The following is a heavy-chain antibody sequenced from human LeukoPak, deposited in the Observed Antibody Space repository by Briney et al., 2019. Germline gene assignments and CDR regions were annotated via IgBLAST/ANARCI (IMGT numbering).Heavy chain of an antibody. CDR2: IYYSGST. J-gene: IGHJ4*02. D-gene: IGHD6-19*01. CDR1: GASIRSSDYY. Sequence: KPSATLSLTCVLSGASIRSSDYYWAWIRQPPGKGLEWIGYIYYSGSTNYNPSLKSRVTISVDTSKNQFSLKLSSVTAADTAVYFCARDAAVAGTVVGLDYWGQGTLVTVSS. V-gene: IGHV4-39*07. CDR3: ARDAAVAGTVVGLDY.